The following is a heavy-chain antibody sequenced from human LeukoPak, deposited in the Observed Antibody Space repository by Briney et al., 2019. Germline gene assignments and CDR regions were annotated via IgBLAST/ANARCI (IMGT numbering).Heavy chain of an antibody. CDR1: GYTFTSYY. V-gene: IGHV1-46*01. D-gene: IGHD3-3*01. J-gene: IGHJ4*02. CDR2: INPSGGST. Sequence: ASVKVSCKASGYTFTSYYMHWVRQAPGQGLEWMGIINPSGGSTSYAQKFQGRVTMTRDTSTSTVYMELSSLRSEDTAVYYCARGRGRVNYDFWSGYLWGFDHWGQGTLVTVSS. CDR3: ARGRGRVNYDFWSGYLWGFDH.